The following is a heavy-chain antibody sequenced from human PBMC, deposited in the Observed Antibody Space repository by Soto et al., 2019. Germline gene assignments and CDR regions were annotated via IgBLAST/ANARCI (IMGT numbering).Heavy chain of an antibody. CDR3: AKGRTFFDF. D-gene: IGHD3-16*01. Sequence: GWSLRLSCASSGFVFSNYAMTWVRQAPGKGLEWVSDISDSGSATHYSDSVKGRFTISRDDSKNTLYLQMDRLRAEDAAVYYCAKGRTFFDFWGQGALVTVSS. CDR1: GFVFSNYA. V-gene: IGHV3-23*01. J-gene: IGHJ4*02. CDR2: ISDSGSAT.